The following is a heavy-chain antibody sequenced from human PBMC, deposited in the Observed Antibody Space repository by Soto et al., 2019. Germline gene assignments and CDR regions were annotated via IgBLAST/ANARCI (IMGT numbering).Heavy chain of an antibody. D-gene: IGHD3-10*01. CDR3: ARDSARTFDY. V-gene: IGHV3-74*01. Sequence: EVQLVESGGGLVQPGGSLRLSCAASGFRFSAYWIHWVRQAPGKGLVWVSHINNDGSSATYADSVKGRFTISRDNAKNTVYLQMNSLSADDTAVYYCARDSARTFDYWGQGTLVTVSS. CDR2: INNDGSSA. CDR1: GFRFSAYW. J-gene: IGHJ4*02.